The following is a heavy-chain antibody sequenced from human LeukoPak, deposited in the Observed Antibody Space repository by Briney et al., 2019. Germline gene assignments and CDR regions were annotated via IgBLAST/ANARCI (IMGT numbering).Heavy chain of an antibody. Sequence: GASVKVSCKASGYTFTGYYMHWVRQAPGQGLEWMGWTNPNSGGTNYAQKFQGRVTMTRDTSISTAYMELSRLRSDDTAVYYCARGSYDSSGYFGYWGQGTLVTVSS. CDR1: GYTFTGYY. CDR2: TNPNSGGT. D-gene: IGHD3-22*01. J-gene: IGHJ4*02. CDR3: ARGSYDSSGYFGY. V-gene: IGHV1-2*02.